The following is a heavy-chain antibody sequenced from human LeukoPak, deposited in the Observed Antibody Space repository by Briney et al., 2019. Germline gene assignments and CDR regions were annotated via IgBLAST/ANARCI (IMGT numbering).Heavy chain of an antibody. J-gene: IGHJ6*03. CDR2: INHSGTT. Sequence: KPSETLSLTCAVDGGSFRGYYWSWIRQPPGKGREWPGEINHSGTTTYNPSLKSRVNISVHTSKKQFSLQLSSVTAADTAVYYCARGLVVDATPLYGDYQYSYYMDVWGKGTSVTVSS. CDR1: GGSFRGYY. CDR3: ARGLVVDATPLYGDYQYSYYMDV. D-gene: IGHD2-15*01. V-gene: IGHV4-34*01.